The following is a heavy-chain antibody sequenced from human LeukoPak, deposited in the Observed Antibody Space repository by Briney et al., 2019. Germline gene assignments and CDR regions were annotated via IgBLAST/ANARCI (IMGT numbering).Heavy chain of an antibody. CDR3: AKGPDIVVVGGYLQH. D-gene: IGHD2-15*01. CDR1: GFTFDDYA. CDR2: ISWNSGSI. V-gene: IGHV3-9*01. J-gene: IGHJ1*01. Sequence: GGSLRLSCAASGFTFDDYAMHWVRQAPGKGLEWVSGISWNSGSIGYADSVKGRFTISRDNAKNSLYLQMNSLRAEDTALYYCAKGPDIVVVGGYLQHWGQGTLVTVSS.